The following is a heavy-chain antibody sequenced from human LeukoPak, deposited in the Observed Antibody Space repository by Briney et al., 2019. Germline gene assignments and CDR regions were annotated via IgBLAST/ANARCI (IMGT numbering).Heavy chain of an antibody. CDR3: AKARKGHFDY. V-gene: IGHV3-30-3*01. CDR2: ISYDGGNK. CDR1: GFTFSTYA. J-gene: IGHJ4*02. Sequence: GGSLRLSCAASGFTFSTYAMHWVRQAPGKGLEWVAVISYDGGNKYYADSVKGRVTLSRDNSKNTLYLQMNSLRAEDTAVYYCAKARKGHFDYWGQGTLVTVSS.